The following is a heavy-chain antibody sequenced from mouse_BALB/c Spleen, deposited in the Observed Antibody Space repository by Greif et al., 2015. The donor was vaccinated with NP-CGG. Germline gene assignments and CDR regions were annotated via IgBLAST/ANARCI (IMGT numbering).Heavy chain of an antibody. Sequence: EVHLVESGGGLVKLGGSLKLSCAASGFTFSSYYMSWVRQTPEKRLELVAAINSSGGSTYYPDTVKGRFTISRDNAKNTLYLQMSSLKSEDTALYYCARPDYGYFDVWGAGTTVTVSS. J-gene: IGHJ1*01. CDR1: GFTFSSYY. CDR3: ARPDYGYFDV. CDR2: INSSGGST. V-gene: IGHV5-6-2*01.